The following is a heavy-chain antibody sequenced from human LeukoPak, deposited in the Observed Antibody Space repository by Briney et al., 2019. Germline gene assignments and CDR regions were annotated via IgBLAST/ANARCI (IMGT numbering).Heavy chain of an antibody. D-gene: IGHD3-22*01. CDR3: ARDGHITMIVVAAPNWFDP. CDR1: GGTFSSYA. CDR2: ISAYNGNT. J-gene: IGHJ5*02. Sequence: GASVKVSCKASGGTFSSYAISWVRQAPGQGLEWMGWISAYNGNTNYAQKLQGRVTMTTDTSTSTAYMELRSLRSDDTAVYYCARDGHITMIVVAAPNWFDPWGQGTLVTVSS. V-gene: IGHV1-18*01.